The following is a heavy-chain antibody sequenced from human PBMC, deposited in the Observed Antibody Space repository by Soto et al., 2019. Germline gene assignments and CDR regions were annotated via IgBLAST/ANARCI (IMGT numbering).Heavy chain of an antibody. CDR2: IKQDGSEK. Sequence: PGGSLRLSCAASGFTFSSYWMSWVRQAPGKGLEWVANIKQDGSEKYYVDSVKGRFTISRDNSKNTLYLQVNSLRAEDTAVYYCARAMDTAMASKDNWFDPWGQGTLVTVSS. CDR3: ARAMDTAMASKDNWFDP. D-gene: IGHD5-18*01. V-gene: IGHV3-7*02. CDR1: GFTFSSYW. J-gene: IGHJ5*02.